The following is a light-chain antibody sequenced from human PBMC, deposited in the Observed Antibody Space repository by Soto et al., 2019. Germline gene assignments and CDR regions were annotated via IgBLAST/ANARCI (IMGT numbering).Light chain of an antibody. CDR2: EVT. CDR3: GTWDTGLSAV. J-gene: IGLJ3*02. Sequence: QSALTQPASVSGSPGQSITISCTGTSSDVGGYNFVSWYQQYPGKAPKLIIYEVTDRPSGVSNRFSGSKSGTSATLGITGLQTGDEADYYCGTWDTGLSAVFGGGTKLTVL. V-gene: IGLV2-14*01. CDR1: SSDVGGYNF.